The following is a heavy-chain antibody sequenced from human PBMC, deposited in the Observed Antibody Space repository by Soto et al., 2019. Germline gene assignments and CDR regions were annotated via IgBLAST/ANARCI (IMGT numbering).Heavy chain of an antibody. CDR3: ARGLWYFDV. Sequence: QMQLVESGGGLVKPGGSLRLSCTTSGFPFSDYYMNWIRQAPGKGLEWVSYISSSGLYTNYSDSVEGRFTISRDNTKNSGYLQMNSQRADDTAVYYCARGLWYFDVWGRGTLVTISS. CDR1: GFPFSDYY. V-gene: IGHV3-11*05. CDR2: ISSSGLYT. J-gene: IGHJ2*01.